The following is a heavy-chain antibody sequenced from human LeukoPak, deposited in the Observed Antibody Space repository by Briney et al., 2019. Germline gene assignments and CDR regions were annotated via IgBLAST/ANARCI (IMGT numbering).Heavy chain of an antibody. D-gene: IGHD3-3*01. J-gene: IGHJ5*02. CDR1: GYTFTSYY. Sequence: GASVKVSCKASGYTFTSYYMHWVRQAPGQGLEWMGITNPSGGSTSYAQKFQGRVTMTRDTSTSTVYMELSSLRSEDTAVYYCAGGPIPYYDFWSGYPRFDPWGQGTLVTVSS. CDR3: AGGPIPYYDFWSGYPRFDP. CDR2: TNPSGGST. V-gene: IGHV1-46*01.